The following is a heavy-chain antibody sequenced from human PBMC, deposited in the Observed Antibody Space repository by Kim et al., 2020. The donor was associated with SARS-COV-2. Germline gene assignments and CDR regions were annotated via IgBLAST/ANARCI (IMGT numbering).Heavy chain of an antibody. J-gene: IGHJ6*02. CDR2: FDPEDGET. Sequence: ASVKVSCKVSGYTLTELSMHWVRQAPGKGLEWMGGFDPEDGETIYAQKFQGRVTMTEDTSTDTAYMELSSLRSEDTAVYYCATDHSSSRDTAPYYGMDVWGQGTTVTVSS. D-gene: IGHD5-18*01. V-gene: IGHV1-24*01. CDR3: ATDHSSSRDTAPYYGMDV. CDR1: GYTLTELS.